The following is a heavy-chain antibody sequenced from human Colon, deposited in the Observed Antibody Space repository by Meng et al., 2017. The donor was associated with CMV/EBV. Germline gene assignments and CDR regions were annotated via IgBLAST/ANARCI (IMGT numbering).Heavy chain of an antibody. Sequence: ASVKVSCKASGYTFTDYHMHWVRQAPGQGLQYMAWINPKNGYTYYAQKFQGRVTVTRDTSISTSYMELSRLISDDTAVYYCAKDLTGVSEGYWGQGTLVTVSS. D-gene: IGHD1-20*01. CDR1: GYTFTDYH. CDR2: INPKNGYT. J-gene: IGHJ4*02. CDR3: AKDLTGVSEGY. V-gene: IGHV1-2*02.